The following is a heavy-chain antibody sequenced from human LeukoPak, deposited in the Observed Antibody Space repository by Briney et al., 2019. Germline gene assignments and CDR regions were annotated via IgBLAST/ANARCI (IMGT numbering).Heavy chain of an antibody. CDR3: AREDYYYGMDV. CDR2: IKQDGSEK. Sequence: GGSLRLSCAASGFTCSSYWMSWVRQAPEKGLEWVANIKQDGSEKYYVDSVKGRFTISRDNAKNSLYLQMNSPRAEDTAVYYCAREDYYYGMDVWGQGTTVTVSS. CDR1: GFTCSSYW. V-gene: IGHV3-7*01. J-gene: IGHJ6*02.